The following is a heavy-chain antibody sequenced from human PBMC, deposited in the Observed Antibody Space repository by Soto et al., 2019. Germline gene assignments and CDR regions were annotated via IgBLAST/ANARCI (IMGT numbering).Heavy chain of an antibody. CDR3: KHVWLAAYFDF. CDR2: IYWNDDK. D-gene: IGHD6-19*01. J-gene: IGHJ4*02. CDR1: GFSLSTRGVG. Sequence: QISLKESGPTLVKPTQTLTLTCTFSGFSLSTRGVGVGWLRQPPGKALECLALIYWNDDKRYSPSLKSRLTITKDRTKNHVVLTITNMDPVDTATYYCKHVWLAAYFDFWGQGTLVSVSS. V-gene: IGHV2-5*01.